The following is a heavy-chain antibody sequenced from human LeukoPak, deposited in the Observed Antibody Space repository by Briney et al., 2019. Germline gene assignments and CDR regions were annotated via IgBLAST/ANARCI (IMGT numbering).Heavy chain of an antibody. V-gene: IGHV3-23*01. CDR3: AKDHSEFPEGTFDY. CDR1: GFTFSSYA. CDR2: ISGSGGST. J-gene: IGHJ4*02. Sequence: GGSLRLSCAASGFTFSSYAMSWVRQAPGKGLEWVSAISGSGGSTYYADSVKGRFTISRDNSKNTLYLQMNSLRAEDTAAYYCAKDHSEFPEGTFDYWGQGTLVTVSS. D-gene: IGHD1-14*01.